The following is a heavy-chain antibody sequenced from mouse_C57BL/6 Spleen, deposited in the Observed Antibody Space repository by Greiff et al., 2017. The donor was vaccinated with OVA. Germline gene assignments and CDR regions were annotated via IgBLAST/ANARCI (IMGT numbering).Heavy chain of an antibody. CDR1: GYSITSGYY. J-gene: IGHJ2*01. Sequence: EVHLVESGPGLVKPSQSLSLTCSVTGYSITSGYYWNWIRQFPGNKLEWMGYISYDGSNNYNPSLKNRISITRDTSKNQFFLKFNSVTTEDTATYYCARDRGAMDYDYWGQGTTLTVSS. D-gene: IGHD1-1*02. CDR2: ISYDGSN. V-gene: IGHV3-6*01. CDR3: ARDRGAMDYDY.